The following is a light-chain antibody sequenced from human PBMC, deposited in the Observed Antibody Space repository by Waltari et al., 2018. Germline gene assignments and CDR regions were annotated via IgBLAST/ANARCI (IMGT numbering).Light chain of an antibody. CDR2: KAS. Sequence: DIQMTQSPSTLSASVGYSVTITCRATQSISTWLAWYQQKPGKAPNLLIYKASAFESGVPSRFSGSGSATDFTLTISGLQPDDFATYFCQQYNTFPWTFGQGTKVEIK. CDR1: QSISTW. CDR3: QQYNTFPWT. J-gene: IGKJ1*01. V-gene: IGKV1-5*03.